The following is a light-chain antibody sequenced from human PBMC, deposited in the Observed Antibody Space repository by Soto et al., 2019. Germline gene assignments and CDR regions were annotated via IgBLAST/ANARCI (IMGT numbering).Light chain of an antibody. CDR2: AAS. CDR3: QKSSSVPV. CDR1: QDSRNF. V-gene: IGKV1-27*01. Sequence: DLQMTQSPTALSASVGDRVTITCRASQDSRNFVAWYQQKPGKAPKLLIYAASTLQSGVPSRFSGSASGTEFTLTINSLQPEDVATYPCQKSSSVPVFGPGTKVEIK. J-gene: IGKJ3*01.